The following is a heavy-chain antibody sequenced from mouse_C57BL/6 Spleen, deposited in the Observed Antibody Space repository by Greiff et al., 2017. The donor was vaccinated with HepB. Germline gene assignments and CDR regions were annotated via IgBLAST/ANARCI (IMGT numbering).Heavy chain of an antibody. Sequence: VQLKESGAELVRPGASVKLSCTASGFNIKDYYMHWVKQRPEQGLEWIGRIDPEDGDTEYAPKFQGKATMTADTSSNTAYLQLSSLTSEDTAVYYCTPCYGGYYDWFAYWGQGTLVTVSA. CDR2: IDPEDGDT. J-gene: IGHJ3*01. CDR1: GFNIKDYY. V-gene: IGHV14-1*01. D-gene: IGHD2-3*01. CDR3: TPCYGGYYDWFAY.